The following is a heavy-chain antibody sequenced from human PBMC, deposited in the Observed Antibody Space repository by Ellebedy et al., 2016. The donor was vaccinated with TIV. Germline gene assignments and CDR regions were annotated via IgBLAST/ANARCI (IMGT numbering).Heavy chain of an antibody. CDR2: MNPNSGNT. CDR3: ARGIVGASGTED. CDR1: GYTFTSYD. D-gene: IGHD1-26*01. Sequence: ASVKVSXXASGYTFTSYDINWVRQATGQGLEWMGWMNPNSGNTGYAQKFQGRVTMTRNTSISTAYMELSSLRSEDTAVYYCARGIVGASGTEDWGQGTLVTVSS. V-gene: IGHV1-8*01. J-gene: IGHJ4*02.